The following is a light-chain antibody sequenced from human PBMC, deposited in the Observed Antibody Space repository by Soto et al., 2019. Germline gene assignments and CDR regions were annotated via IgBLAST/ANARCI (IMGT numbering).Light chain of an antibody. CDR3: SSFTTSTTLV. J-gene: IGLJ2*01. V-gene: IGLV2-14*01. CDR2: QVN. CDR1: TSDIGAYNF. Sequence: SALTQPASVSGSPGQSIAVSCTGTTSDIGAYNFVSWYQHYPGKAPQLIIYQVNNRPSGVSDRFSGSKSGNTASLTISGLQAEDEADYYCSSFTTSTTLVFGGGTKLTVL.